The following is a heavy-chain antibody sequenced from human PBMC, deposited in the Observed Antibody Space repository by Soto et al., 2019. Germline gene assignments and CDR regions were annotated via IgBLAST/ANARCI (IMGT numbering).Heavy chain of an antibody. D-gene: IGHD2-15*01. CDR3: ARGFLSVLPYDYYGLDV. Sequence: QVQLVQSGVEVKNPGASVRVSCKASAYPFTSYGISWVRQAPGQGLEWMGWISVYNGNTNYAREFQGRVTLTTDTSTSTAYMELRSLRSDDTAVYYCARGFLSVLPYDYYGLDVWGQGTTVIVSS. CDR2: ISVYNGNT. CDR1: AYPFTSYG. J-gene: IGHJ6*02. V-gene: IGHV1-18*01.